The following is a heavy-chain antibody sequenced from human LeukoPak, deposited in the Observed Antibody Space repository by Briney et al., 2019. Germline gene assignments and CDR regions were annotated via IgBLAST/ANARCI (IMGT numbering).Heavy chain of an antibody. J-gene: IGHJ6*02. CDR2: ISSSSTYI. Sequence: PGGSLRLSCAASGFTFSDHYMDWVRQAPGRGLEWVSFISSSSTYIYYADSVKGRFTISRDNAKNSLYLQMNSLRAEDTAVYYCARDMKAYDSSYGMDVWGQGTTVTVSS. CDR3: ARDMKAYDSSYGMDV. D-gene: IGHD3-22*01. V-gene: IGHV3-21*01. CDR1: GFTFSDHY.